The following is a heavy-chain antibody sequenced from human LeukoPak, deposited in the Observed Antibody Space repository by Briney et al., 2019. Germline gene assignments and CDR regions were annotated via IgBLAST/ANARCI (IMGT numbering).Heavy chain of an antibody. J-gene: IGHJ5*02. Sequence: ASVKVSCKASGGTFSSYAISWVRQAPGQGLEWMGRIIPILGIANYAQKFQGRVTITADKSTSTAYMELSSLRSEDTAVYYCARVGSTHYPLAFDPWGQGTLVTVSS. CDR2: IIPILGIA. CDR3: ARVGSTHYPLAFDP. V-gene: IGHV1-69*04. D-gene: IGHD3-10*01. CDR1: GGTFSSYA.